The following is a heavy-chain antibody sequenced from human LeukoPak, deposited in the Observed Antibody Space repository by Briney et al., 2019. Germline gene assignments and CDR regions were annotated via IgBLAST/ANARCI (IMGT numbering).Heavy chain of an antibody. CDR1: GFTFSSYG. V-gene: IGHV3-30*02. D-gene: IGHD3-22*01. Sequence: GGSLRLSCAASGFTFSSYGMHWVRQAPGKGLEWVAFIRYDGSNKYYADSVKGRFTISRDNSKNTLYLQMNSLRAEDTAVYYCASPDYYDSSGYYLDYWGQGTLVTVSS. CDR2: IRYDGSNK. CDR3: ASPDYYDSSGYYLDY. J-gene: IGHJ4*02.